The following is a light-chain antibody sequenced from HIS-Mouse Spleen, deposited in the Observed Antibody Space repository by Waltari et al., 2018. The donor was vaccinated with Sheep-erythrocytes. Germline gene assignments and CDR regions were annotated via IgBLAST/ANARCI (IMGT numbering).Light chain of an antibody. J-gene: IGLJ1*01. CDR1: SSDVGGYNY. CDR3: CSYAGSYNHV. Sequence: QSALTQPPSASGSPGQSVTISCTGTSSDVGGYNYVPWYQQHPGKAPKRMIYDVSKRPSGVPDRFSGSKSGNTASLTISGLQAEDEADYYCCSYAGSYNHVFATGTKVTVL. V-gene: IGLV2-11*01. CDR2: DVS.